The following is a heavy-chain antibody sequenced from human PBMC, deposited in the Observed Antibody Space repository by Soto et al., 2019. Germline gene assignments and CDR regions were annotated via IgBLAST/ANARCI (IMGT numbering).Heavy chain of an antibody. Sequence: GGAPRLSFGASWFTLWRYAISWGRPGPGKGLEWVSAISGSGGSTYYADSVKGRFTISRDNSKNTLYLQMNSLRAEDTAVYYCAKDRYVITFGGVSDYWGQGTLVTVSS. CDR3: AKDRYVITFGGVSDY. J-gene: IGHJ4*02. CDR1: WFTLWRYA. CDR2: ISGSGGST. D-gene: IGHD3-16*01. V-gene: IGHV3-23*01.